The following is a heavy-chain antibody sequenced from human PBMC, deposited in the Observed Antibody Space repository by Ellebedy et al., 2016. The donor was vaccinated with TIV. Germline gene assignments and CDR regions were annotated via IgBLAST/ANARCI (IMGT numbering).Heavy chain of an antibody. CDR1: GITVSTNS. D-gene: IGHD3-10*01. CDR3: VRARDRQRSLDC. CDR2: FYGGDTT. V-gene: IGHV3-53*01. Sequence: PGGSLRLSCVASGITVSTNSMNWVRQAPGKGLEWVSVFYGGDTTYYADAVKGRFTISRDDSKNILYLQMNTLRAEDTAVYYCVRARDRQRSLDCWGQGALVTVSS. J-gene: IGHJ4*02.